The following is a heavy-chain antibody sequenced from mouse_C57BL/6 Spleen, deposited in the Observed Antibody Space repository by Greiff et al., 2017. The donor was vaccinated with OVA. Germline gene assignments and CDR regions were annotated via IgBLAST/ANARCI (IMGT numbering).Heavy chain of an antibody. CDR1: GYAFSSSW. CDR2: IYPGDGDT. Sequence: QVQLQQSGPELVKPGASVKISCNASGYAFSSSWMNWVKQRPGKGLEWIGRIYPGDGDTHYNGKFKGKATLTADKSSSTAYMQLSSLSLEDSAVDFCARPRGYYAKGYEGQGTSVTVAS. V-gene: IGHV1-82*01. J-gene: IGHJ4*01. CDR3: ARPRGYYAKGY.